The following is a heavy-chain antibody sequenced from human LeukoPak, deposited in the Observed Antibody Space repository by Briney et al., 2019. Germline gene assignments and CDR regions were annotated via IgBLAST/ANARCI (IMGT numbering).Heavy chain of an antibody. V-gene: IGHV3-53*01. CDR1: GFTVSSNY. CDR3: ARGRRYSDY. D-gene: IGHD1-14*01. Sequence: GGSLRLSCAASGFTVSSNYMTWVRQAPGKGLEWISLIYSGGSTYYADSVKGRFTISRDNAKNSLYLQMNSLRAEDTAVYYCARGRRYSDYWGQGTLVTVSS. CDR2: IYSGGST. J-gene: IGHJ4*02.